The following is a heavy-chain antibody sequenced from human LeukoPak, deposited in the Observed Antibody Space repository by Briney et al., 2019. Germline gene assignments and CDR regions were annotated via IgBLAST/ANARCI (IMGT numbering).Heavy chain of an antibody. V-gene: IGHV1-2*06. CDR1: GYTFTGYY. Sequence: ASVKVSCKASGYTFTGYYMHWVRQAPGQGLEWMGRINPNSGGTNYAQKFQGRVTMTRDTSISTAYMELSGLRSDDTAVYYCALTQTYYYDSSGYYVLDYWGQGTLVTVSS. CDR2: INPNSGGT. J-gene: IGHJ4*02. D-gene: IGHD3-22*01. CDR3: ALTQTYYYDSSGYYVLDY.